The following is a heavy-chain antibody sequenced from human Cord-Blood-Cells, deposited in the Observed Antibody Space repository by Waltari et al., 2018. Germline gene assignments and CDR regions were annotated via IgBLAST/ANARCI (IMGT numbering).Heavy chain of an antibody. J-gene: IGHJ4*02. CDR3: AKELRYFDWLLTYFDY. CDR1: GFTFSSYA. CDR2: ISGSGGST. D-gene: IGHD3-9*01. Sequence: EVQLLESGGGLVQPGGSLRLSCAASGFTFSSYAMSWVRQAPGKGLEWVSAISGSGGSTYYADSVKGRFTISRDNSKNTLYLQMNSLGAEDTAVYYCAKELRYFDWLLTYFDYWGQGTLVTVSS. V-gene: IGHV3-23*01.